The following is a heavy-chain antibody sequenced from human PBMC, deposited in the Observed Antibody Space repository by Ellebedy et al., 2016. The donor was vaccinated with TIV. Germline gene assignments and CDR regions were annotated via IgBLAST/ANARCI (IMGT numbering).Heavy chain of an antibody. CDR2: ISGGGAST. CDR1: GFTFSSFA. V-gene: IGHV3-23*01. D-gene: IGHD3-22*01. Sequence: GGSLRLSCAASGFTFSSFAMHWVRQAPGKGLEWLSVISGGGASTYHADSVKGRFTIPRDNSKNTLYLQLNRLRTEDTAVYYCAKGSSSGFNYDRVGFDDWGQGTLVTVSS. CDR3: AKGSSSGFNYDRVGFDD. J-gene: IGHJ4*02.